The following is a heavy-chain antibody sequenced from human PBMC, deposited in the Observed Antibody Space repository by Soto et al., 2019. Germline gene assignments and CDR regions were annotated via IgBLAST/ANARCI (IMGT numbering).Heavy chain of an antibody. D-gene: IGHD5-12*01. CDR2: IKDGGVT. CDR1: GGSLTGYY. Sequence: QVHLQQWGAGLLKPSETLSLTCAVNGGSLTGYYWSWIRQPPGKGLEWIGEIKDGGVTNYSPSLKSEVTMSADTSKNHFSLTLISVTAADTAVYYCARGQEGIVATHWDQGTLVTVSS. CDR3: ARGQEGIVATH. J-gene: IGHJ4*02. V-gene: IGHV4-34*01.